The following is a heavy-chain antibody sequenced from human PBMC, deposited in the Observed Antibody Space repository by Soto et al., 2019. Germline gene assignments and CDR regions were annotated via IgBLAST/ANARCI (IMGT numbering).Heavy chain of an antibody. J-gene: IGHJ4*02. D-gene: IGHD6-13*01. CDR3: ARRAASGRHFDH. Sequence: QVQLVESGGGLVMPGESLRLSCAASGFTFSDHYMSWIRQAPGKGLEWVSYICSSGYSMYYADSVKGRFTVSRDNAENSLYLQMNSLRAEDTAVYYCARRAASGRHFDHWGQGTLVSVSS. CDR2: ICSSGYSM. V-gene: IGHV3-11*01. CDR1: GFTFSDHY.